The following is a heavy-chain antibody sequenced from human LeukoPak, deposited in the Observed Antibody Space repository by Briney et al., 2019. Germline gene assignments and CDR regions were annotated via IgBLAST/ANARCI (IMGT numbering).Heavy chain of an antibody. V-gene: IGHV4-30-4*01. J-gene: IGHJ4*02. Sequence: PSETLSLTCSVSGGSISSGDYYWSWLRQSPGKGLEWVGYIYYSGSTYYNPSLKSRVTISIDTSKNQFSLNLSSVTAADTAVYYCARGTDSISCFDQWGQGTLVTVSS. CDR2: IYYSGST. D-gene: IGHD2-8*02. CDR1: GGSISSGDYY. CDR3: ARGTDSISCFDQ.